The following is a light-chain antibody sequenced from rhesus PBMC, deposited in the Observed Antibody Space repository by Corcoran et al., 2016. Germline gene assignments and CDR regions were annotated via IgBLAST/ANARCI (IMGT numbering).Light chain of an antibody. CDR1: QSVSSS. J-gene: IGKJ1*01. Sequence: EIVMTQSPATLSLSPGERATLSCRASQSVSSSLAWYQQKPGQAPKLLIYGASSRATGIPERFSGSGAGTEFTLTISSLEPEDIATYYCQQHDNSPWTFGQGTKVEIK. CDR2: GAS. V-gene: IGKV3-42*02. CDR3: QQHDNSPWT.